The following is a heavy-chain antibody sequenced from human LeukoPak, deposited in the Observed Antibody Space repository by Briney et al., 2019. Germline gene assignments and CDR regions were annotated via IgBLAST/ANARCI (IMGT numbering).Heavy chain of an antibody. V-gene: IGHV1-2*06. D-gene: IGHD3-3*01. CDR3: ARERNYDFWSAYPRASYYYGMDV. CDR2: INPNSGGT. J-gene: IGHJ6*02. Sequence: ASVKVSCKASGYTFTGYYMHWVRQAPGQGLEWMGRINPNSGGTNYAQKFQGRVTMTRDTSISTAYMELSRLRSDDTAVYYCARERNYDFWSAYPRASYYYGMDVWGQGTTVTVSS. CDR1: GYTFTGYY.